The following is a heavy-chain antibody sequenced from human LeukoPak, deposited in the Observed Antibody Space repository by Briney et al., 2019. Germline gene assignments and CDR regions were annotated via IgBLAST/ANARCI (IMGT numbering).Heavy chain of an antibody. CDR1: GYTFTSYD. Sequence: ASVKVSCKASGYTFTSYDINWVRQATGQGLGWMGWMNPNSGNTGYAQNFQGRVTITRNTSISTAYMELSSLRSEDTAVYYCAREGYYYGSGSFFDYWGQGTLVTVSS. CDR2: MNPNSGNT. J-gene: IGHJ4*02. V-gene: IGHV1-8*03. CDR3: AREGYYYGSGSFFDY. D-gene: IGHD3-10*01.